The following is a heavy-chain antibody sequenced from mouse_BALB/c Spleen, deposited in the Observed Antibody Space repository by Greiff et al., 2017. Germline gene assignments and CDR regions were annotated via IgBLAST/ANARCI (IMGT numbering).Heavy chain of an antibody. Sequence: LQQPGSELVRPGASVKLSCKASGYTFTSYWMHWVKQRPGQGLEWIGNIYPGSGSTNYDEKFKSKATLTVDTSSSTAYMQLSSLTSEDSAVYYCTRGGTMITTTDGYWGQGTTLTVSS. J-gene: IGHJ2*01. D-gene: IGHD2-4*01. CDR1: GYTFTSYW. CDR3: TRGGTMITTTDGY. CDR2: IYPGSGST. V-gene: IGHV1S22*01.